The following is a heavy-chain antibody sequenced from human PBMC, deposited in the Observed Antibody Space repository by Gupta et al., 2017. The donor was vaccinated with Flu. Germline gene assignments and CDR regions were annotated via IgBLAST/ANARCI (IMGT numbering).Heavy chain of an antibody. CDR3: TTEALYHSGLDV. D-gene: IGHD6-6*01. V-gene: IGHV3-15*01. CDR1: GSTFPRAW. J-gene: IGHJ6*02. Sequence: EVQLLESGGGVVHTGGSLRLSCVGNGSTFPRAWMTWVRQAPGKGLECVGRIKSTPYGGTIDYAAPVKGRFTISRDDSKHTLFLQMSSLTREDTGVYFCTTEALYHSGLDVWGQGTTVTVSS. CDR2: IKSTPYGGTI.